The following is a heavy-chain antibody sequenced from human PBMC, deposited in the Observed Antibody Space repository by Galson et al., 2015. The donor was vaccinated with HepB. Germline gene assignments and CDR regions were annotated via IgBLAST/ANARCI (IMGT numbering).Heavy chain of an antibody. CDR2: IRSKAYGGTT. J-gene: IGHJ4*02. CDR3: TRVRRDGYNYPPDY. V-gene: IGHV3-49*04. D-gene: IGHD5-24*01. CDR1: GFTFGDYA. Sequence: SLRLSCAASGFTFGDYAMSWVRQAPGKGLEWVGFIRSKAYGGTTEYAASVKGRFTISRDDSKSIAYLQMNSLKTEDTAVYYCTRVRRDGYNYPPDYWGQGTLVTVSS.